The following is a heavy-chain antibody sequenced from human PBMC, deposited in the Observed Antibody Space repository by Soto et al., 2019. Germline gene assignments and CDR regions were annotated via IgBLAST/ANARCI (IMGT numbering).Heavy chain of an antibody. D-gene: IGHD3-16*01. J-gene: IGHJ4*02. CDR3: ARDLGGGGSIDY. CDR2: ISAYNGNT. V-gene: IGHV1-18*01. Sequence: QVQLVQSGAEVKKPGASVKVSCKASGYTFSSYGFSWVRQAPGQGLEWMGWISAYNGNTNYAQKVQGRVTMTTDTSTSTAYMELRRRRSADAAVYYCARDLGGGGSIDYWGQGTLVPVSS. CDR1: GYTFSSYG.